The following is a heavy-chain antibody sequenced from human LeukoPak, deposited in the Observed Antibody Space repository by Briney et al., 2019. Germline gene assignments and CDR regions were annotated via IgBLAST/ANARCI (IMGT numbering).Heavy chain of an antibody. CDR1: GFTFSSYG. CDR3: AKGGVKYCSGDSCDDYFDY. CDR2: IWYDGSNK. D-gene: IGHD2-15*01. J-gene: IGHJ4*02. Sequence: PGGSLRLSCAASGFTFSSYGMHWVRQAPGKGLEWVTVIWYDGSNKYNADSVKGRFTISRDNSKKTVYLQMNSLRAEDTAVYYCAKGGVKYCSGDSCDDYFDYWGQGTLVTVSS. V-gene: IGHV3-33*06.